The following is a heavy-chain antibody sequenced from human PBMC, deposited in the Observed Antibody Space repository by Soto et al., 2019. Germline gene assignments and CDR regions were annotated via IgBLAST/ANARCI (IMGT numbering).Heavy chain of an antibody. D-gene: IGHD2-15*01. CDR2: ISAYNGNT. CDR3: AKHTPGYCSGCSCYGGMDV. CDR1: GYPFTSYG. V-gene: IGHV1-18*04. J-gene: IGHJ6*02. Sequence: ASVKVSCKASGYPFTSYGISWERQAPGQGLAWMGWISAYNGNTNQAQKLQGRVTMTTDTSTSTAYMELRSVRSDDTAMYYCAKHTPGYCSGCSCYGGMDVWGQGTTVIVSS.